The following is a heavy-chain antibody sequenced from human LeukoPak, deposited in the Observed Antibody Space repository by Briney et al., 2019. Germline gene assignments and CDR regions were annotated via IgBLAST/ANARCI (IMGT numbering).Heavy chain of an antibody. CDR3: ARDYSGSYQMDLYYYYYYMDV. V-gene: IGHV4-34*01. CDR2: INHSGST. CDR1: GGSFSGYY. Sequence: PSETLSLTCAVYGGSFSGYYWSWIRQPPGKGLEWIGEINHSGSTNYNPSLKSRVTISVDTSKNQFSLKLSSVTAADTAVYYCARDYSGSYQMDLYYYYYYMDVWGKGTTVTVSS. J-gene: IGHJ6*03. D-gene: IGHD1-26*01.